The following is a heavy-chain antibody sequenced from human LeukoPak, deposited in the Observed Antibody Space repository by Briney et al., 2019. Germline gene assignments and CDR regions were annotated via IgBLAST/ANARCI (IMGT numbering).Heavy chain of an antibody. J-gene: IGHJ4*02. CDR1: GGSISSYY. D-gene: IGHD3-22*01. Sequence: SETLSLTCTVSGGSISSYYWSWIRQPPGKGLEWIGYIYYSGSTNYNPSLKSRVTISVDTSKNQFSLKLSSVTAPDTAVYYCARLNYYDSSGYYHVDYFDYWGQGTLVTVSS. V-gene: IGHV4-59*08. CDR2: IYYSGST. CDR3: ARLNYYDSSGYYHVDYFDY.